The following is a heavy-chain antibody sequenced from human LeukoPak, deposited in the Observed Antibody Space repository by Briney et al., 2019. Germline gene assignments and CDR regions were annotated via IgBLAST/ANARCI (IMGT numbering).Heavy chain of an antibody. D-gene: IGHD4-11*01. J-gene: IGHJ3*02. CDR2: IIPIFGTA. V-gene: IGHV1-69*13. CDR1: GGTFSSYA. CDR3: ARDDYSTPAAFDT. Sequence: VKVSCKASGGTFSSYAISWVRQAPGQGLEWMGGIIPIFGTANYAQKFQGRVTITADESTSTAYMELSGLRSEDTAVYYCARDDYSTPAAFDTWGQGTMVTVSS.